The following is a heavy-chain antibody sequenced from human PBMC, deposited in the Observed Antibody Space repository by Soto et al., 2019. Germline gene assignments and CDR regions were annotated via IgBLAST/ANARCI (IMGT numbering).Heavy chain of an antibody. J-gene: IGHJ3*02. CDR1: GFTFSSYA. D-gene: IGHD5-12*01. Sequence: WSLRLSCTASGFTFSSYAMSWVRQAPGKGLEWVSAISGSGGSTYYADSVKGRFTISRDNSKNTLYLQMNSLRAEDTAVYYCAKLPSGFDAFDIWGQGTMVTVS. CDR3: AKLPSGFDAFDI. V-gene: IGHV3-23*01. CDR2: ISGSGGST.